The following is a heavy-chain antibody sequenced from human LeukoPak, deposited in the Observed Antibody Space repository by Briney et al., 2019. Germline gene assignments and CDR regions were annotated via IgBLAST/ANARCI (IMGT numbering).Heavy chain of an antibody. D-gene: IGHD1-1*01. CDR1: GFTTSSYE. CDR2: ISSSGSTI. V-gene: IGHV3-48*03. J-gene: IGHJ4*02. Sequence: GGSLRLSCAASGFTTSSYEMTWVRQAPGKGLTWVSFISSSGSTIYYADSVKGRFTISRANAKNSLYLQMNSLRAEDTAVYYCARFHHRGTWGQGTLVTVSS. CDR3: ARFHHRGT.